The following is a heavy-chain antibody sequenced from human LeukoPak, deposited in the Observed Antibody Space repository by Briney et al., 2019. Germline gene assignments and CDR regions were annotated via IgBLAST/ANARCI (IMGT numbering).Heavy chain of an antibody. D-gene: IGHD3-10*01. Sequence: SETLSLTCTVSGGSISSGSYYWSWIRQPAGKGLEWIGRMYISGSTNYNPSLSGSTNYNPSLKSRVTISVDMSREQFSLKLSSVTAADTAVYYCARDRTVRGGIDYWGQGTLVTVSS. CDR3: ARDRTVRGGIDY. CDR1: GGSISSGSYY. V-gene: IGHV4-61*02. J-gene: IGHJ4*02. CDR2: MYISGSTNYNPSLSGST.